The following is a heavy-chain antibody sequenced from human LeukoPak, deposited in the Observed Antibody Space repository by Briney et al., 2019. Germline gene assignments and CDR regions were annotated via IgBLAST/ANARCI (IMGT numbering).Heavy chain of an antibody. CDR2: INHSGST. CDR3: ARDPLGTGIDY. Sequence: PSETLSLTCAVYGGSFSGYYWSWIRQPPGKGLEWIGEINHSGSTNYNPSLKSRVTISVDTSKNQFSLKLSSVTAADTAVYYCARDPLGTGIDYWGQGTLVTVSS. D-gene: IGHD3-10*01. J-gene: IGHJ4*02. V-gene: IGHV4-34*01. CDR1: GGSFSGYY.